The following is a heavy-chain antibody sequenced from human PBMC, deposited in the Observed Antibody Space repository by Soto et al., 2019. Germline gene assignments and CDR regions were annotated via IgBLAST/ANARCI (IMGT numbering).Heavy chain of an antibody. CDR2: IYYSGST. D-gene: IGHD1-26*01. CDR1: GGSISSGGYY. Sequence: QVQLQESGPGLVKPSQTLSLTCTVSGGSISSGGYYWSWIRQHPGKGLEWIGYIYYSGSTYYNPCPKSRVTSSGDTSRIQLSLELGCVTAGSMAVYCCAVRRVGCRGFPDSGMDTAAQETPSPVSS. CDR3: AVRRVGCRGFPDSGMDT. V-gene: IGHV4-31*03. J-gene: IGHJ6*02.